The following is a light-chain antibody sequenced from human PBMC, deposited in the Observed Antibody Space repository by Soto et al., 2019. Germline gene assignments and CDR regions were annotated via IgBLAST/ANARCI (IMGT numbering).Light chain of an antibody. CDR2: GAS. V-gene: IGKV3-20*01. J-gene: IGKJ4*01. CDR3: QQYGSSRLT. Sequence: EIVLTQSPGTLSLSPGERATLSCRASQFISNNYSAWYQQKRGQAPRPLIYGASRRATGVPDRFSGSGSGTDFTLTISRLVPEDFAVYHCQQYGSSRLTFGGGTKVEIK. CDR1: QFISNNY.